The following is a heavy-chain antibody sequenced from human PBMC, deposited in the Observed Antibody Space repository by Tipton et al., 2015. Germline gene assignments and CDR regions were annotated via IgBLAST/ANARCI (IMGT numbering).Heavy chain of an antibody. V-gene: IGHV3-9*01. Sequence: RSLRLSCAASGFTFDDYAMHWVRQAPGKGLEWVSGISWNSGSIVYADSVKGRFTISRDNAKNSLYLQMNSLRAEDTALYYCAKDGHYHILTHDWYFDLWGRGTLVTVSS. CDR3: AKDGHYHILTHDWYFDL. D-gene: IGHD3-9*01. CDR1: GFTFDDYA. CDR2: ISWNSGSI. J-gene: IGHJ2*01.